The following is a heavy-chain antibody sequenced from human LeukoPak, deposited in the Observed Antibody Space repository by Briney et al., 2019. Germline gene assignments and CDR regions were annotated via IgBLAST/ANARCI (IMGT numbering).Heavy chain of an antibody. V-gene: IGHV1-2*02. CDR2: INPNSGGT. CDR1: GYTFTCYY. Sequence: ASVKDSCKASGYTFTCYYMHWVRQAPGQGLEWMGWINPNSGGTNHAQKFQGRVTMTRDTSISTAYMELSRLRSDDTAVYYCARAPNTDYVWGSYRSPFDYWGQGTLVTVSA. J-gene: IGHJ4*02. D-gene: IGHD3-16*02. CDR3: ARAPNTDYVWGSYRSPFDY.